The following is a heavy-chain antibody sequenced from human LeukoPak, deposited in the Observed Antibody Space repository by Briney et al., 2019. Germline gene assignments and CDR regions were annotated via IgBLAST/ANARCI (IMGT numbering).Heavy chain of an antibody. CDR2: ISNDGITK. Sequence: QPGGSLRLSCEASRFTFSNYAFDWVRQAPGKGLEWVAVISNDGITKYYADSVKGRFTISRDNSKNTLYLEMNSLTREDTAVYYCARADYCIGDCYHAAFDIWGHGTVVTVSS. CDR1: RFTFSNYA. J-gene: IGHJ3*02. V-gene: IGHV3-30-3*01. D-gene: IGHD2-21*02. CDR3: ARADYCIGDCYHAAFDI.